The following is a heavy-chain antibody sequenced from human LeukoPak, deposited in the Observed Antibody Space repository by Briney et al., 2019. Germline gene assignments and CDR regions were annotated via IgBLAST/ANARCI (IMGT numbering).Heavy chain of an antibody. D-gene: IGHD1-26*01. Sequence: GGSLRLSCAASGFTFSSYGMSWVRQAPGKGLEWVSSISASAAMTYYADSVKGRFTVSRDNSNNRLYLQMSGLTAADTAVYYCAKDRSIGTYYTFDHWGQGTLVTVSS. CDR1: GFTFSSYG. V-gene: IGHV3-23*01. CDR3: AKDRSIGTYYTFDH. J-gene: IGHJ4*02. CDR2: ISASAAMT.